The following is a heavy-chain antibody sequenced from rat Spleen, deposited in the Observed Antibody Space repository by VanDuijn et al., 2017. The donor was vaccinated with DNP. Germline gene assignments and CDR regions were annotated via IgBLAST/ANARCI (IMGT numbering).Heavy chain of an antibody. V-gene: IGHV5-25*01. Sequence: EVQLVESGGGLVQPGRSLKLSCAASGFTFSNYYMAWVRHAPKKGLEWVAAISTSGSTYYRDSVKGRFTISRDNAKSTLYLKRDSLRSEDTATYYCARLYYGYTYWGQGVMVTVSS. CDR1: GFTFSNYY. D-gene: IGHD1-9*01. J-gene: IGHJ2*01. CDR2: ISTSGST. CDR3: ARLYYGYTY.